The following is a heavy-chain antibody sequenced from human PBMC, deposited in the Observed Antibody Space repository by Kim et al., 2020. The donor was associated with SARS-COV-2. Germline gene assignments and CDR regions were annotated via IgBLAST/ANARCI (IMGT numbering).Heavy chain of an antibody. CDR3: AREGGYYFFQH. V-gene: IGHV4-34*01. D-gene: IGHD3-22*01. J-gene: IGHJ1*01. CDR1: GGSFSGYY. CDR2: INHSGST. Sequence: AETLSLTCAVYGGSFSGYYWSGIRQPPGKGLDWIGEINHSGSTNYNPSLKSRVTISVDTSKNQFSLKLRSVTAADTAVYYCAREGGYYFFQHWGQGTLVT.